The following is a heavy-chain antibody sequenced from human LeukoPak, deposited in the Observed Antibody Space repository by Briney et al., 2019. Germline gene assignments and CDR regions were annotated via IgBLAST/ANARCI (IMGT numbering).Heavy chain of an antibody. D-gene: IGHD3-22*01. CDR2: INHSGST. CDR3: ARQREYYESSGYYSFDY. CDR1: GGSFSGYY. J-gene: IGHJ4*02. V-gene: IGHV4-34*01. Sequence: SETLSLTCAVYGGSFSGYYWSWIRQPPGKGLEWIGEINHSGSTNYNPSLKSRVTISVDTSKNQFSLKLSSVTAADTAIYYCARQREYYESSGYYSFDYWGQGTLVTVSS.